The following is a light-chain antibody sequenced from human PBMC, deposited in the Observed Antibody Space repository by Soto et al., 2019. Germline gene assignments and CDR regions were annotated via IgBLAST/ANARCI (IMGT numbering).Light chain of an antibody. V-gene: IGKV3-20*01. CDR2: GAS. Sequence: EIVLTQSPGTLSLSPGERATLSCRASQSVTSDYLAWYQQKPGQAPRLLIHGASSRATGIPDRFSGSGSGKDFTLTISRLEPEDFAVYYCQQYGRPFGQGTKVDIK. CDR3: QQYGRP. CDR1: QSVTSDY. J-gene: IGKJ1*01.